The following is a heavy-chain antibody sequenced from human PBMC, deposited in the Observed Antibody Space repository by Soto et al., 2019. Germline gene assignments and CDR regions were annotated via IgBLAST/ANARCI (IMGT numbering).Heavy chain of an antibody. Sequence: SLRLSCAASGLTFSNYAMSWVRQPPGKGLEWVSAISGSGGSTYYADSVKGRFTISRDNSKNMLYLQMNSVRAEDTAVYYCAKDYYDSSGYSYFDYWGQGTQVTV. CDR3: AKDYYDSSGYSYFDY. CDR2: ISGSGGST. CDR1: GLTFSNYA. J-gene: IGHJ4*02. D-gene: IGHD3-22*01. V-gene: IGHV3-23*01.